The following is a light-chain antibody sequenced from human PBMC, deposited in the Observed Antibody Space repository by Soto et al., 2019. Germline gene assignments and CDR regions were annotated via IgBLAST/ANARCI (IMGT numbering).Light chain of an antibody. J-gene: IGLJ3*02. CDR3: AAWDDVLNGWV. Sequence: QSVLTQSPSTSGTPGQTVTISCSGSSSNVGDNSVTWYQQLPGTAPKLLMDTNNQRPSGVPDRFSGSKSGTSASLAISGLQSEDEADYYCAAWDDVLNGWVFGGGTKLTVL. V-gene: IGLV1-44*01. CDR2: TNN. CDR1: SSNVGDNS.